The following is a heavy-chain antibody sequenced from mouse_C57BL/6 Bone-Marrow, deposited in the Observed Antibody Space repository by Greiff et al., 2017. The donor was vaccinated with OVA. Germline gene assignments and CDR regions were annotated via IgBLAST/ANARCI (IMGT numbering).Heavy chain of an antibody. V-gene: IGHV1-64*01. CDR1: GYTFTSYW. Sequence: QVQLQQPGAELVKPGASVKLSCKASGYTFTSYWMHWVKQRPGQGLEWIGMIHPNSGSTNYTEQFKRQATLTVDKSANTGYMQLSSLTSEDSAVDYCARPYWDFDYWGQGTTLTVSS. CDR3: ARPYWDFDY. D-gene: IGHD2-10*01. J-gene: IGHJ2*01. CDR2: IHPNSGST.